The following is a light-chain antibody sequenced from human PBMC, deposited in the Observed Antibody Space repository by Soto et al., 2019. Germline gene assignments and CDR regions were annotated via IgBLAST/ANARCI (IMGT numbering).Light chain of an antibody. CDR1: QSISSY. J-gene: IGKJ1*01. Sequence: DIQITQSPSSLSASVGDRVTMTCRAIQSISSYLNWYQQKPGKAPKLLIYAASSLQSGVPSRFGGSGSGTDFTLTISSLQPDDFATYYCQHYNSYSEAFGQGTKVDIK. CDR3: QHYNSYSEA. CDR2: AAS. V-gene: IGKV1-39*01.